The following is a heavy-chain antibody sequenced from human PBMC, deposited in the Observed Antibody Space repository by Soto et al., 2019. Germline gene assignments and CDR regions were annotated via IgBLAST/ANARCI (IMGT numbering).Heavy chain of an antibody. CDR1: GGSISSGDYY. Sequence: LTCTVSGGSISSGDYYWSWIRQPPGKGLEWIGYIYYSGSTYYNPSLKSRVTISVDTSKNQFSLKLSSVTAADTAVYYCARDHYVYDILTGYGYYYGMDVWGQRTMVTVSS. D-gene: IGHD3-9*01. CDR2: IYYSGST. J-gene: IGHJ6*02. CDR3: ARDHYVYDILTGYGYYYGMDV. V-gene: IGHV4-30-4*01.